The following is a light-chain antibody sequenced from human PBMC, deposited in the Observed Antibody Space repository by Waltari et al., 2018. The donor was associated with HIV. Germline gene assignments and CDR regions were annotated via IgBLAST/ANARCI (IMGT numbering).Light chain of an antibody. CDR3: QSADSSGTWV. CDR2: KDS. J-gene: IGLJ3*02. CDR1: ALSNQY. V-gene: IGLV3-25*03. Sequence: SYELTQPPSVSVSPGQTARITCSGDALSNQYAYWYQQKPGQAPVLVIYKDSERPSGIPGRFSGSSSGTTVTLTISGVQAEDEADYYCQSADSSGTWVFGGGTKLTVL.